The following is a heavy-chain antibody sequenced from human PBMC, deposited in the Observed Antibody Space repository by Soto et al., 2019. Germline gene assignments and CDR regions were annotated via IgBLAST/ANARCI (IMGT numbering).Heavy chain of an antibody. J-gene: IGHJ4*02. V-gene: IGHV4-59*08. CDR1: GASISSDY. Sequence: QVQLQESGPGLVKPSETLSLTCTVSGASISSDYWSWIRQPPGKGLEWIGYAYSSGSAIYNPSLKSRVTYSLDTSRSQFSLRLSSVTAADTAVYYCARRTISGVITDYFDYWGQGTLVTVSS. D-gene: IGHD3-3*01. CDR2: AYSSGSA. CDR3: ARRTISGVITDYFDY.